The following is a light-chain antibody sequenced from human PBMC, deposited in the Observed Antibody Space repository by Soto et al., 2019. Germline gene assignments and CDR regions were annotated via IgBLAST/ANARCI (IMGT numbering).Light chain of an antibody. J-gene: IGKJ4*01. CDR1: QSVSSNY. V-gene: IGKV3-20*01. Sequence: EIVMTQSPATLSVSPGERATLSCRASQSVSSNYLAWYQQNPGQAPRLLIYGASSRATGVPDRFSGSGSGTDFTLTISKLEPEDFALYYCQQYGSSPPLTFGGGTKVDIK. CDR2: GAS. CDR3: QQYGSSPPLT.